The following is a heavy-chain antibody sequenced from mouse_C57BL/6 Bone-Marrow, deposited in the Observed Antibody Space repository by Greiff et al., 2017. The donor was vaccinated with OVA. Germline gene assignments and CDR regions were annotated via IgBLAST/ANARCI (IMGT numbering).Heavy chain of an antibody. CDR1: GIDFSRYW. V-gene: IGHV4-1*01. D-gene: IGHD1-1*01. CDR3: ARPYYSSGDYYAMDY. J-gene: IGHJ4*01. Sequence: EVKLVESGGGLVQPGGSLKLSCAASGIDFSRYWMSWVRRAPGKGLEWIGEINPDSSTINYAPSLKDKFIISRDNAKNTLYLQRSKVRSEDTALYYGARPYYSSGDYYAMDYWGQGTSVTVSS. CDR2: INPDSSTI.